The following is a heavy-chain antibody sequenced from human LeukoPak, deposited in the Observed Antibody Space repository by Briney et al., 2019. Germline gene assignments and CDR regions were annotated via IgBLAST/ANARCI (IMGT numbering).Heavy chain of an antibody. D-gene: IGHD3-22*01. Sequence: VASVKVSRKASGYTFTSYYMHWVRQAPGQGLEWMGIINPRGGSTSYAQKFQGRVTMTRDTSTSTAYMELSSLRSEDTAVYYCARARYDSSGYYYEVDYWGQGTLVTVSS. CDR2: INPRGGST. V-gene: IGHV1-46*01. CDR3: ARARYDSSGYYYEVDY. J-gene: IGHJ4*02. CDR1: GYTFTSYY.